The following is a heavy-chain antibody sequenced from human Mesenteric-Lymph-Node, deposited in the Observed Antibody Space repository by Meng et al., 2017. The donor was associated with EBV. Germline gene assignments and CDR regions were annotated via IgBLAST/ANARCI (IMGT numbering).Heavy chain of an antibody. Sequence: QVQLPESGPGLVKPLATLSLTCMVSGGSVSSGSYYWNWIRQPPGKGLEWIGYISYSGSTKYNPSLKSRVTILVDTSKNQFSLKLSSVTAADTAVYYCARDNGDYVSDPWGQGTLVTVSS. CDR2: ISYSGST. V-gene: IGHV4-61*01. CDR3: ARDNGDYVSDP. J-gene: IGHJ5*02. D-gene: IGHD4-17*01. CDR1: GGSVSSGSYY.